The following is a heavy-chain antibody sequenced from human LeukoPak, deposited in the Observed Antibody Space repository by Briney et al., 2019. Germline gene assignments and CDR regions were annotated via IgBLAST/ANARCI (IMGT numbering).Heavy chain of an antibody. D-gene: IGHD3-22*01. CDR3: ARVVRDYYDSSGYYYDY. J-gene: IGHJ4*02. V-gene: IGHV4-4*07. CDR2: IYTSGST. CDR1: GGSISSYY. Sequence: SETLSLTCTVSGGSISSYYWSWIRQPAGKGLEWIGRIYTSGSTNYNPSLKSRVTMSVDTSKNQFSLKLSSVTAADTAVYYCARVVRDYYDSSGYYYDYWGQGTLVTVPS.